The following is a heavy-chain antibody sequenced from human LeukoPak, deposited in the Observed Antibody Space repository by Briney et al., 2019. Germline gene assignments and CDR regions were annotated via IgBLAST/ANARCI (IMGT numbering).Heavy chain of an antibody. Sequence: GGSLRLSCAASGFTFSSYEMNWVRQAPGKGLEWVSYISSSGSTIYYADSVKGRFTISRDNAKNSLYLQMNSLRAEDTAVYYCARRYCSSTSCTLDYRGQGTLVTVSS. D-gene: IGHD2-2*01. CDR2: ISSSGSTI. CDR1: GFTFSSYE. J-gene: IGHJ4*02. V-gene: IGHV3-48*03. CDR3: ARRYCSSTSCTLDY.